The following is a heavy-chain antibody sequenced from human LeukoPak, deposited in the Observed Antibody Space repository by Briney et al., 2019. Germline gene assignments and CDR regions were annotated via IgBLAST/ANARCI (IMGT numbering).Heavy chain of an antibody. V-gene: IGHV4-39*01. D-gene: IGHD5-12*01. CDR2: IYYSGST. Sequence: SETLSLTCTVSGDSISSSNYYWDWIRQPPGKGLEWIGSIYYSGSTYYNPSLKSRVTISVDTSNNQFSLKLSSVTAADTAVYYCARARGYSGYDPIGYWGQGTLVTVSS. J-gene: IGHJ4*02. CDR3: ARARGYSGYDPIGY. CDR1: GDSISSSNYY.